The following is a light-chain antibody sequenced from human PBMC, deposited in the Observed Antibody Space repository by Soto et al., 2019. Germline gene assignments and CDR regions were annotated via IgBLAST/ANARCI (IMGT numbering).Light chain of an antibody. CDR2: GAS. J-gene: IGKJ4*01. Sequence: EIVLRQSPATLSVSPGESATLSCRASQSVSSNLAWYQHQPGQAPRVLIYGASTRATGFPARFSGSGSGTDFALTISSLQPEDSAVYYCQQSHSSPLSFGGGTKV. V-gene: IGKV3-15*01. CDR3: QQSHSSPLS. CDR1: QSVSSN.